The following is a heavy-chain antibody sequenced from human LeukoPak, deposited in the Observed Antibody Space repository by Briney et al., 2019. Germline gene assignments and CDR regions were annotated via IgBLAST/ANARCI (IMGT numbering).Heavy chain of an antibody. CDR3: ARDKNRWAARSTHDAFDI. CDR1: GYTFTSYG. D-gene: IGHD6-6*01. CDR2: ISTYNNNT. Sequence: ASVKVSCKASGYTFTSYGISWVRQAPGQGLEWMGWISTYNNNTNYAQKLQGRITMSTDTSTGTAYMELRSLRSDDTAVYYCARDKNRWAARSTHDAFDIWGQGTMVTVSS. V-gene: IGHV1-18*01. J-gene: IGHJ3*02.